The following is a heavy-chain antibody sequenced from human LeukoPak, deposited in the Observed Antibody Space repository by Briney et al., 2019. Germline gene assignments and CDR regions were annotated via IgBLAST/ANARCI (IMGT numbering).Heavy chain of an antibody. D-gene: IGHD4-17*01. CDR3: ARDFRNGDFDY. CDR2: ISYDGSNK. J-gene: IGHJ4*02. CDR1: GFTFSSYT. Sequence: GGSLRLSWAASGFTFSSYTMHWVRQAPGKGLEWVAVISYDGSNKYFADSVKGRFTISRDDSKNTLYLQMSSLRGEDTAVYYCARDFRNGDFDYWGQGTLVTVSS. V-gene: IGHV3-30-3*01.